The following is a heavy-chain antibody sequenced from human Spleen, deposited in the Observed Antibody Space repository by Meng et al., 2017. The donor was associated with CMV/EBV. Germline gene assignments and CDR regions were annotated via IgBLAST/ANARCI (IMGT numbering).Heavy chain of an antibody. CDR2: INPNSGGT. D-gene: IGHD2-2*01. CDR1: GYTFTGYY. V-gene: IGHV1-2*02. J-gene: IGHJ3*02. Sequence: ASVKVSCKASGYTFTGYYMHWVRQAPGQGLEWMGWINPNSGGTNYAQKFQGRVTMTRDTSISTAYMEPSRLRSDDTAVYYCASDSSTRIAFDIWGQGTMVTVSS. CDR3: ASDSSTRIAFDI.